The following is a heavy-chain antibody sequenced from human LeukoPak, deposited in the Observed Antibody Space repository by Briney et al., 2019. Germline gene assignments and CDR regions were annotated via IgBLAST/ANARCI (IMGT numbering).Heavy chain of an antibody. CDR1: GFTFSTYW. Sequence: GGSLRLSCAASGFTFSTYWMSWVRQAPGKGLEWVANIKQDGSGKYYVDSVKGRFTISRDNAKNSLYLQMNSLRAEDTAVYYCAKSDWFDPCGRGILVTVSS. V-gene: IGHV3-7*01. CDR3: AKSDWFDP. CDR2: IKQDGSGK. J-gene: IGHJ5*02.